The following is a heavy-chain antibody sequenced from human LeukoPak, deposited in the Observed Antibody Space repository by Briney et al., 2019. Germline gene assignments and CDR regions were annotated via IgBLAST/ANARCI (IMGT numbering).Heavy chain of an antibody. CDR1: GYTFASYG. J-gene: IGHJ5*02. CDR2: ISAYNGNT. CDR3: ARDRMLYNWNDGGAP. D-gene: IGHD1-20*01. V-gene: IGHV1-18*01. Sequence: ASVKVSCKASGYTFASYGISWVRQAPGQGPEWMGLISAYNGNTNYAQKLQGRVTMTTDTSTSTAYMELRSLRSDDTAVYYCARDRMLYNWNDGGAPWGQGTLVTVSS.